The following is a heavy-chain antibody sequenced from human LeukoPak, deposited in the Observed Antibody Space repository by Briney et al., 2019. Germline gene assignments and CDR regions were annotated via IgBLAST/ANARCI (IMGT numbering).Heavy chain of an antibody. J-gene: IGHJ4*02. V-gene: IGHV3-15*05. D-gene: IGHD1-1*01. CDR1: GFNFNHAW. CDR3: VGRPWNFDY. Sequence: GGSLRLSCAASGFNFNHAWMTWVRQAPGKGLEWVGRIKSKNDGGTTDFAPPVKGRFTISRDDSKRMMFLEMNGLKTEDTAVYYCVGRPWNFDYWGQGTLVTVSS. CDR2: IKSKNDGGTT.